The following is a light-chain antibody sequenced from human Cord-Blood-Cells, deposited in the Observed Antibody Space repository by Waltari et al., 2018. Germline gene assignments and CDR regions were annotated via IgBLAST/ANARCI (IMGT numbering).Light chain of an antibody. J-gene: IGLJ1*01. CDR3: SSYTSSSLYV. Sequence: QSALTQPASVSGSPGQSITISCTGTSSDAGGYNYVPWYQQHPGKAPKLMIYDVSNRPSGVSNRFSGSKSGNTASLTISGLQAEDEADYYCSSYTSSSLYVFGTGTKVTVL. CDR2: DVS. CDR1: SSDAGGYNY. V-gene: IGLV2-14*03.